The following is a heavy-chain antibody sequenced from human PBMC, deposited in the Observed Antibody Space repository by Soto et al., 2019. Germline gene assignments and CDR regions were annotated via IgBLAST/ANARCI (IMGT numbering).Heavy chain of an antibody. CDR2: INPSDGST. CDR3: AREDGGGGRRHDF. J-gene: IGHJ4*02. CDR1: GYTFAMHY. D-gene: IGHD2-15*01. V-gene: IGHV1-46*01. Sequence: QVQLVQSGAEVKKPGASVKISCKTSGYTFAMHYIHWVRQVPGQGLEWMGMINPSDGSTSYVQKFQVRVTMTRDTSETTVFLNMSRLRSHEPAVFYCAREDGGGGRRHDFWGQGTLVTVSS.